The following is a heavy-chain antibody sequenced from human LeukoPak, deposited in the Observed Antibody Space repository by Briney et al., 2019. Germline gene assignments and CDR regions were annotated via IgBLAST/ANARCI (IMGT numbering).Heavy chain of an antibody. CDR2: INGHGDST. J-gene: IGHJ6*02. Sequence: GGSLRLSCAASGFTFSNYAMTWVRQAPGRGLEWVSGINGHGDSTYYAASVKGRFTISRDNSKNTLYLQMNSLRVEDTAVYYCATDMVRGVMDVWGQGTTVTVSS. CDR3: ATDMVRGVMDV. D-gene: IGHD3-10*01. CDR1: GFTFSNYA. V-gene: IGHV3-23*01.